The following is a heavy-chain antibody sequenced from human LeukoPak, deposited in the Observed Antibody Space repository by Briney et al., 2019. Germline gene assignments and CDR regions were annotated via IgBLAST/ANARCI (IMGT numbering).Heavy chain of an antibody. J-gene: IGHJ4*02. CDR3: AKRASKTLYFDY. V-gene: IGHV3-23*01. D-gene: IGHD2-2*01. Sequence: GGSLRLSCAASGFTFSSYAMRWVRPAPGKGLEWVSAISGSGGSTYYADSVKGRFTVSRDNSKNTLYLQMNSLRAEDTAVYYCAKRASKTLYFDYWGQGTLVTVSS. CDR1: GFTFSSYA. CDR2: ISGSGGST.